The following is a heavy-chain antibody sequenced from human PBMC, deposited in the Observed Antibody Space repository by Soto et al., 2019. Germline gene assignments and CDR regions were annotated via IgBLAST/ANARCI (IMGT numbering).Heavy chain of an antibody. D-gene: IGHD3-10*01. V-gene: IGHV4-39*01. Sequence: QLQLQESGPGLLKPSETLSLSCSVSGGFISNNNYYWGWIRQSPGRGLEWIAGVYYTGSTYYNPSRRSLVTMSVDTSKNQYSLMLTSVSAADTAVYYCASYRYGLGRKGLSDYWGQGTLVTVSS. J-gene: IGHJ4*02. CDR1: GGFISNNNYY. CDR3: ASYRYGLGRKGLSDY. CDR2: VYYTGST.